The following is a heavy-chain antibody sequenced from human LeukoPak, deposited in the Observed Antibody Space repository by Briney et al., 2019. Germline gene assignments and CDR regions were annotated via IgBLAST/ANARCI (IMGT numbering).Heavy chain of an antibody. CDR3: ARGPPGDLEDY. J-gene: IGHJ4*02. CDR1: DGSISSGDYY. D-gene: IGHD7-27*01. CDR2: IYYSGST. V-gene: IGHV4-30-4*01. Sequence: SETLSLTCTVSDGSISSGDYYWSWIRQPPGKGLEWIGYIYYSGSTYYNPSLESRVTISVDTSKNQFSLKLSSVTAADTAVYYCARGPPGDLEDYWGQGTLVTVSS.